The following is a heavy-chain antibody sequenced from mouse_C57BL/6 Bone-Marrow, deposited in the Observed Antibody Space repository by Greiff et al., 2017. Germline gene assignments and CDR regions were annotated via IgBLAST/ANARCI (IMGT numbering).Heavy chain of an antibody. CDR3: ARSAYYYGSSHYVDY. J-gene: IGHJ2*01. V-gene: IGHV1-55*01. Sequence: QVQLQQPGAELVKPGASVKMSCKASGYTFTSYWITWVKQRPGQGLEWIGDIYPGSGSTNYNEKFKSKATLTVDTSSSTAYMQLSSLTSEDSAVYYGARSAYYYGSSHYVDYWGQGTTLTVSS. CDR2: IYPGSGST. CDR1: GYTFTSYW. D-gene: IGHD1-1*01.